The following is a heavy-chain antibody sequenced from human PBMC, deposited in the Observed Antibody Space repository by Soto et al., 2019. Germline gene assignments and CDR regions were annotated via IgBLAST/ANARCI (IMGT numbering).Heavy chain of an antibody. D-gene: IGHD6-13*01. J-gene: IGHJ5*02. V-gene: IGHV4-34*01. Sequence: SETLSLTCAVYGGSFSGYYWSWIRQPPGKGLEWIGEINHSGSTNYNPSLKSRVTISVDTSKNQFSLKLSSVTAADTAVYYCARGFPLYSSSWTNWFDLWGQGTLVTVSS. CDR1: GGSFSGYY. CDR3: ARGFPLYSSSWTNWFDL. CDR2: INHSGST.